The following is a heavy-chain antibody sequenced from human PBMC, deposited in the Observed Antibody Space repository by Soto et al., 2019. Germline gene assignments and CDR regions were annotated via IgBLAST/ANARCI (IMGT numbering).Heavy chain of an antibody. J-gene: IGHJ4*02. CDR2: ISGGGDKT. CDR3: VKERLARGFDY. CDR1: GFNFSNYA. Sequence: EVQLLDSGGGLVQPGGSLRLSCEASGFNFSNYALNWGRQAPGKGLEWVFGISGGGDKTYYADCVKGRFTISRDNSKNMVFLQMNILRAEDTAGYYCVKERLARGFDYWGPGTLVTVSS. V-gene: IGHV3-23*01.